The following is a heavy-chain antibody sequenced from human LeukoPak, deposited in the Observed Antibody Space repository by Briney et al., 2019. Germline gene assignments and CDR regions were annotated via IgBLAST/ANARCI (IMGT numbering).Heavy chain of an antibody. D-gene: IGHD3-10*01. CDR1: GYTFTGYY. CDR2: INPNSGGT. J-gene: IGHJ5*02. CDR3: ARDQVLLWFGELSAFDP. V-gene: IGHV1-2*02. Sequence: ASVKVSCKASGYTFTGYYMHWVRQAPGQGLEWMGWINPNSGGTNYAQKFQGRVTMTRDTSISTAYMELSRLRSDDTAVYYCARDQVLLWFGELSAFDPWGQGTLVTVSS.